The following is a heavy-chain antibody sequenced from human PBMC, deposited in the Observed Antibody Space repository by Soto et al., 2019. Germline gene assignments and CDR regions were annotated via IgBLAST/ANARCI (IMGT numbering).Heavy chain of an antibody. CDR3: ARKDKSGYFNWFDP. CDR2: IFPSDSDT. J-gene: IGHJ5*02. Sequence: GESLKISCEGSGYSLTTHWINWVRQMPGKGLEWMGIIFPSDSDTRYSPSFQGQVTISADRSTSTVFLQWASLKASDTAVYFCARKDKSGYFNWFDPWGQGTLVTVSS. V-gene: IGHV5-51*01. D-gene: IGHD3-22*01. CDR1: GYSLTTHW.